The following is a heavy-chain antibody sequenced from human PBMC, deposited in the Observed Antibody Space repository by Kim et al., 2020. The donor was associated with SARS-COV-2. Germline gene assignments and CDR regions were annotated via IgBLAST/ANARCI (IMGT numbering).Heavy chain of an antibody. CDR3: ASLLGFGGFDP. D-gene: IGHD3-3*01. CDR1: GFTFSSYG. CDR2: IWYDGSNK. J-gene: IGHJ5*02. V-gene: IGHV3-33*01. Sequence: GGSLRLSCAASGFTFSSYGMHWVRQAPGKGLEWVAVIWYDGSNKYYADSVKGRFTISRDNSKNTLYLQMNSLRAEGTAVYYCASLLGFGGFDPWGQGTLVTVSS.